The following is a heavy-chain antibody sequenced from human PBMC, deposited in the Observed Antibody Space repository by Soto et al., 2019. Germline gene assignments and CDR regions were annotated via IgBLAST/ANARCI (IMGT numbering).Heavy chain of an antibody. CDR3: ARGGVATDVDYFQH. V-gene: IGHV1-69*13. CDR2: VIPILGTT. D-gene: IGHD2-15*01. J-gene: IGHJ1*01. Sequence: SVKVSCKASGGTFSSDVMSWVRQAPGHGPEWMGAVIPILGTTQYAQKFQGRVTITADGSTSTVYMELSSLRSEDTAVYYCARGGVATDVDYFQHWGQGTLVTVSS. CDR1: GGTFSSDV.